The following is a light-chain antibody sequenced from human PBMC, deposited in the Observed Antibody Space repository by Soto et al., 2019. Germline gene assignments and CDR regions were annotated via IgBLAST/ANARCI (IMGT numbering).Light chain of an antibody. CDR3: QQRSSWPVT. CDR2: DAS. V-gene: IGKV3-11*01. Sequence: EIVLTQSPATLSLSPGERVTLSCRASQSVTIYLAWYQQKPGQAPRLPIYDASNRATGIPARFSGGGSGTDFTLTISSLEPEDFAVYYCQQRSSWPVTFGQGTRLEIK. CDR1: QSVTIY. J-gene: IGKJ5*01.